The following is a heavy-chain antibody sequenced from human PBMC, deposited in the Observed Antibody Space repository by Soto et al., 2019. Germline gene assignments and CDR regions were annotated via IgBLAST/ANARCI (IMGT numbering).Heavy chain of an antibody. Sequence: QVQLVQSGAEVKKPGASVKVTCKASGYTFTSYGISWVRQAPGQGLEWMGWISAYNGNTNYAQKLQGRVTMTTDTSTSTAYKELRSLRSDDTAVYYCSVQQLVLGAFDIWGLGTMVTVSS. CDR2: ISAYNGNT. CDR1: GYTFTSYG. V-gene: IGHV1-18*04. CDR3: SVQQLVLGAFDI. D-gene: IGHD6-6*01. J-gene: IGHJ3*02.